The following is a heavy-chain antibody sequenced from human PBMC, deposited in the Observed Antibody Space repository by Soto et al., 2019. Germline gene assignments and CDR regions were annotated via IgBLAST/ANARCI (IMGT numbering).Heavy chain of an antibody. Sequence: QVQLVQSGAEVKKPGSSVKVSCKSSGGTFSSYAISWVRQAPGQGLEWMGGIIGLFGTTNYAQKFEGRITITAEEITSTAYMELSSLRSDDTAVYYCARGQYYYHSCLVYWGQGTLVTVSP. CDR1: GGTFSSYA. J-gene: IGHJ4*02. CDR2: IIGLFGTT. CDR3: ARGQYYYHSCLVY. D-gene: IGHD3-22*01. V-gene: IGHV1-69*01.